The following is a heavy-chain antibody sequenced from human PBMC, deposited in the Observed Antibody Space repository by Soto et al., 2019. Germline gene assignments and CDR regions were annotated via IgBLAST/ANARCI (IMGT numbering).Heavy chain of an antibody. D-gene: IGHD1-1*01. J-gene: IGHJ4*02. CDR3: ARGPRVSSTGTGAH. CDR1: VFTFSAYW. V-gene: IGHV3-74*01. Sequence: GSLRLSCAVSVFTFSAYWMHWVLQVPVKGLTWVSRISDDGSTATYADSVKGRFVISRDNAKNSLYLEMNTLRVDDSGLYYCARGPRVSSTGTGAHWGRGTLVTVSS. CDR2: ISDDGSTA.